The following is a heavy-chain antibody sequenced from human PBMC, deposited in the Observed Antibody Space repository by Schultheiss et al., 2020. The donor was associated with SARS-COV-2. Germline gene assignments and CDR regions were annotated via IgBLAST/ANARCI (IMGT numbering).Heavy chain of an antibody. Sequence: SETLSLICAVYSGSFSGYYWSWIRQPPGKGLEWIGEINHSGSTNYNPSLKSRVTISVDTSKNQYSLKLSSVTAADTAVYYCASSLTVFGVVKYYYGMDVWCQGATGTIS. J-gene: IGHJ6*02. D-gene: IGHD3-3*01. CDR1: SGSFSGYY. CDR3: ASSLTVFGVVKYYYGMDV. CDR2: INHSGST. V-gene: IGHV4-34*01.